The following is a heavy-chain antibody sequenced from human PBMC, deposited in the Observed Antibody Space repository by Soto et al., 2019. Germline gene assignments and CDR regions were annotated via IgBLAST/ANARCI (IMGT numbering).Heavy chain of an antibody. CDR1: GCTFSSYG. J-gene: IGHJ4*01. D-gene: IGHD1-1*01. Sequence: GGSLTLSCAASGCTFSSYGMHWGRQAPGKGLEWVAVIWYDESNKYYSNSLKGRFTISRDNSKNTLFLQMKSLRAEDTAVYYCARVSPPGSYYFDYWGQGTLVTVSS. V-gene: IGHV3-33*01. CDR3: ARVSPPGSYYFDY. CDR2: IWYDESNK.